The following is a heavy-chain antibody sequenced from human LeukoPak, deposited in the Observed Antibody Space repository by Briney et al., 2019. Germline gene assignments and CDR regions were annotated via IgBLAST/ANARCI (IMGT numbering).Heavy chain of an antibody. CDR3: AKSERALIVVVILDY. Sequence: GGSLRLSCAASGFTFSSYAMSWVRQAPGKGLEWVSAISGSGGSTYYADSVKGRFTISRDNSKNTLYLQMNSLRAEDRAVYYCAKSERALIVVVILDYWGEGTLVTVSS. D-gene: IGHD2-15*01. J-gene: IGHJ4*02. CDR1: GFTFSSYA. V-gene: IGHV3-23*01. CDR2: ISGSGGST.